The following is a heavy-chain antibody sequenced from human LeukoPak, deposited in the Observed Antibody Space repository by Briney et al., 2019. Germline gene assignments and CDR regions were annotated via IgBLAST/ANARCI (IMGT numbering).Heavy chain of an antibody. Sequence: GGSLRLSCAASGFTFDDYAMHWVRQAPGKGLEWVSLISWDGGSTYYADSVKGRFTISRDNSKNSLYLQMNSLGAEDTALYYCAKDGSSGYSLYYYYYMDVWGKGTTVTVSS. D-gene: IGHD3-22*01. J-gene: IGHJ6*03. V-gene: IGHV3-43D*03. CDR1: GFTFDDYA. CDR2: ISWDGGST. CDR3: AKDGSSGYSLYYYYYMDV.